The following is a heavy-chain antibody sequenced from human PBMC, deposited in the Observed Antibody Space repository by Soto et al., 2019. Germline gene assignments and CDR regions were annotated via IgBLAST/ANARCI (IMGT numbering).Heavy chain of an antibody. CDR3: ARTGYCSGGSCDNFDY. Sequence: PSETLSLTCTVSGGSISTYYWSWIRQHPGKGLEWIGYIYYSGSTYYNPSLKSRVTISVDTSKNQFSLKLSSVTAADTAVYYCARTGYCSGGSCDNFDYWGQGTLVTVSS. CDR2: IYYSGST. V-gene: IGHV4-59*06. D-gene: IGHD2-15*01. CDR1: GGSISTYY. J-gene: IGHJ4*02.